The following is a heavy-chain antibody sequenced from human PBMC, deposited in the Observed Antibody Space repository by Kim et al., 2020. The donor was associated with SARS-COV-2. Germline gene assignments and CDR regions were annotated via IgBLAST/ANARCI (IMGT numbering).Heavy chain of an antibody. V-gene: IGHV4-39*01. J-gene: IGHJ6*02. CDR1: GGSISSSSYSSSYY. CDR2: IYYSGST. CDR3: ARLERITMLVLVMNGMDV. Sequence: SETLSLTCTVSGGSISSSSYSSSYYWGWIRQPPGKGLEWIGSIYYSGSTYYNPSLKSRVTISVDTSKNQFSLKLSSVTAADTAVYYCARLERITMLVLVMNGMDVWGQGTSVTVSS. D-gene: IGHD3-22*01.